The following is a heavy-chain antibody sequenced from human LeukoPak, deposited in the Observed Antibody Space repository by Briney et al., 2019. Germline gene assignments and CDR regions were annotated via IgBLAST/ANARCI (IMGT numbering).Heavy chain of an antibody. Sequence: GGSLRLSCAASGFTFSSYAMSWVRQAPGKGLEWVSAISGSGGSTYYADSVKGRFTISRDNAKNSLYLQMNSLRAEDTAVYYCARDMLVVVPAAIGGLYYYGMDVWGQGTTVTVSS. V-gene: IGHV3-23*01. J-gene: IGHJ6*02. CDR2: ISGSGGST. D-gene: IGHD2-2*01. CDR3: ARDMLVVVPAAIGGLYYYGMDV. CDR1: GFTFSSYA.